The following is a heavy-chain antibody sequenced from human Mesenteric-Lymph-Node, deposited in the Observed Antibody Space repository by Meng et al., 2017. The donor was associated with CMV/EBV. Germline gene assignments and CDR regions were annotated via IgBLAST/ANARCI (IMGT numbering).Heavy chain of an antibody. D-gene: IGHD2-2*01. CDR1: GASISSYS. Sequence: SETLSLTCSVSGASISSYSWSWLRQPPGKGLEWIGYIYYSGSTNYNPSLKSRVTISVDTSKNQFSLKLSSVTAADTAVYYCARQPPRGVVVPAATAAFDIWGQGTMVTVSS. J-gene: IGHJ3*02. CDR2: IYYSGST. CDR3: ARQPPRGVVVPAATAAFDI. V-gene: IGHV4-59*01.